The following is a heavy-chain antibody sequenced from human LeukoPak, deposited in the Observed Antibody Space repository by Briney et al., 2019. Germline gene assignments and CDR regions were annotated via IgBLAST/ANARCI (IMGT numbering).Heavy chain of an antibody. Sequence: PSQTLSLTCTVSGGSISSGGYYWSWIRQPPGKGLEWIGSIYYSGSTYYNPSLKSRVTISVDTSKNQFSLKLSSVSDADTAVYYCARHPGYGDYAGYGMDVWGQGTTVTVSS. J-gene: IGHJ6*02. CDR1: GGSISSGGYY. V-gene: IGHV4-39*01. D-gene: IGHD4-17*01. CDR2: IYYSGST. CDR3: ARHPGYGDYAGYGMDV.